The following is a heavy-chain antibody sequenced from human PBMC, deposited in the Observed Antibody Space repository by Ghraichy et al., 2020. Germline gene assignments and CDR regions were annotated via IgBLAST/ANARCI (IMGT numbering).Heavy chain of an antibody. CDR1: GFTFSSYA. Sequence: GGSLRLSCAASGFTFSSYAMSWVRQAPGKGLEWVSAISGSGGSTYYADSVKGRFTISRDNFKNTLYLQMNSLRAEDTAVYYCAKDPYYYDSSAHLNDYWGHLILVTLSS. J-gene: IGHJ4*01. D-gene: IGHD3-22*01. V-gene: IGHV3-23*01. CDR2: ISGSGGST. CDR3: AKDPYYYDSSAHLNDY.